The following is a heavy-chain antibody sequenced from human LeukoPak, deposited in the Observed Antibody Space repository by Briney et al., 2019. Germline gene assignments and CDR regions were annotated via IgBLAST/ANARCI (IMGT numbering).Heavy chain of an antibody. Sequence: QPGGSLRLSCAASGFTFSSYSMNWVRQAPGKGLEWVSSISSSSSYIYYADSVKGRFTISRDNAKNSLYLQMNSLRAEDTAVYYCARGKSVEMATMVDYWGQGTLVTVSS. D-gene: IGHD5-24*01. CDR3: ARGKSVEMATMVDY. J-gene: IGHJ4*02. V-gene: IGHV3-21*01. CDR1: GFTFSSYS. CDR2: ISSSSSYI.